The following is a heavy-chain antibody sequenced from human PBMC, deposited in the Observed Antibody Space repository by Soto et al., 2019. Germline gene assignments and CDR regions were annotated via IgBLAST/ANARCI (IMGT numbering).Heavy chain of an antibody. CDR2: INHSGST. V-gene: IGHV4-34*01. CDR3: ARSVDFWSGKKYYFDY. J-gene: IGHJ4*02. D-gene: IGHD3-3*01. Sequence: SETLSLTCAVYGGSFSGYYWSWIRQPPGKGLEWIGEINHSGSTNYNPSLKSRVTISVDTSKNQFSLKLSSVTAADTAVYYCARSVDFWSGKKYYFDYWGQGTLVTVSS. CDR1: GGSFSGYY.